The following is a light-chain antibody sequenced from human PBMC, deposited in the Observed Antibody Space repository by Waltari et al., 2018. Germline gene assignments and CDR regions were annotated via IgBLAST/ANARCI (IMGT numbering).Light chain of an antibody. V-gene: IGKV1-5*03. J-gene: IGKJ1*01. CDR2: QTS. Sequence: DIQMTQSPSTLSASVGDTVTITCRASQSTSSWLAWFQQKPGKAPQLLVYQTSTLESGVPSRFSGSGSETEFTLTISSLQPDDFATYYCQQNNSYSPTWTFGQGTKVEIK. CDR1: QSTSSW. CDR3: QQNNSYSPTWT.